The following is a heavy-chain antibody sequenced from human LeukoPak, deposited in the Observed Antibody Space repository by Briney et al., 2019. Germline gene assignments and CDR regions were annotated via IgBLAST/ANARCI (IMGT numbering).Heavy chain of an antibody. D-gene: IGHD3-3*01. CDR2: INPSSGGT. CDR1: GYTFTGVY. V-gene: IGHV1-2*06. Sequence: AASVKVSCKASGYTFTGVYIHWVRQAPGQGLEWMGRINPSSGGTNYAQNFQSRVTMAWDTSISTAYLDLSRLTSYDTAVYYCRLFHTPIFDLWGQGTMITVSS. J-gene: IGHJ3*01. CDR3: RLFHTPIFDL.